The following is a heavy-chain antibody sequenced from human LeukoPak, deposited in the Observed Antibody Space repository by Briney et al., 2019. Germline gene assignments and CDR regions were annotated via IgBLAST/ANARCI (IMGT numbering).Heavy chain of an antibody. Sequence: SSETLSLTCTVSRVAVSGGRYGGIWIRQPPGKGLELIGYIYYSGSTKYNPSLQSRVTISLDTSKNQFSLRLTSVTAADAAVYYVARIINGAFDIWGQGTMVTVSS. J-gene: IGHJ3*02. CDR3: ARIINGAFDI. CDR1: RVAVSGGRYG. V-gene: IGHV4-61*01. D-gene: IGHD2-8*01. CDR2: IYYSGST.